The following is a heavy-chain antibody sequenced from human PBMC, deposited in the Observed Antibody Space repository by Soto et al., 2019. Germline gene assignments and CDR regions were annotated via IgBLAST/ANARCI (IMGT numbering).Heavy chain of an antibody. V-gene: IGHV3-30-3*01. J-gene: IGHJ4*02. D-gene: IGHD6-13*01. CDR1: GFTFSTHA. CDR2: ISNDGTNE. Sequence: PGGSLRLSCAASGFTFSTHAVHWVRQAPGKGLEWVAAISNDGTNEYYADSVKGRFTTSRDNSKNTLYLEVNSLRPEDTAVYYCARASSRSYSSSCTDFDYWGQGTLVTVSS. CDR3: ARASSRSYSSSCTDFDY.